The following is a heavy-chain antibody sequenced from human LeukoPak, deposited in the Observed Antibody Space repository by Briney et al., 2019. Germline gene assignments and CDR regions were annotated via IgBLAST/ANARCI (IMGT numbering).Heavy chain of an antibody. Sequence: GGSLRLSCAASGFTLSNAWMSWVRQAPGKGLEWVGRIKSKTDGGTTDYAAPVKGRFTISRDDSKNTLYLQMNSLKTEDTAVYYCTTAIGAPYYFDYWGQGTLVTVSS. CDR1: GFTLSNAW. V-gene: IGHV3-15*01. D-gene: IGHD3-10*01. J-gene: IGHJ4*02. CDR3: TTAIGAPYYFDY. CDR2: IKSKTDGGTT.